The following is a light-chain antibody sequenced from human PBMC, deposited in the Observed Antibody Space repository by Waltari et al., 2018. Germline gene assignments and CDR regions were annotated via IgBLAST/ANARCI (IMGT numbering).Light chain of an antibody. CDR1: SSHIGGYNF. V-gene: IGLV2-8*01. Sequence: QSALTQPPSASGSPGQSVTISCTGTSSHIGGYNFVSWYQHHPGRAPKLMIYDVSKRPSGVPDRFSGSKSGNTASLTVSGLQAEDEADYYCSSYAGSNNILFGGGTKLTVL. CDR3: SSYAGSNNIL. J-gene: IGLJ2*01. CDR2: DVS.